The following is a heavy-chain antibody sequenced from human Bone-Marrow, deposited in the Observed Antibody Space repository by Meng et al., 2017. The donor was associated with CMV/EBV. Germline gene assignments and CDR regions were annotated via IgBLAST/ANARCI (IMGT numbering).Heavy chain of an antibody. CDR3: ARGLSYMAFDM. Sequence: GSLKISCAASGFTFSIYWMHWVRQVPGKGLEWVSRHYNDVSSISYADSVKGRLTISRDNAKKTLYLQMNSLRADDTAVYYCARGLSYMAFDMWGQGTMVTVSS. CDR1: GFTFSIYW. J-gene: IGHJ3*02. D-gene: IGHD1-14*01. CDR2: HYNDVSSI. V-gene: IGHV3-74*01.